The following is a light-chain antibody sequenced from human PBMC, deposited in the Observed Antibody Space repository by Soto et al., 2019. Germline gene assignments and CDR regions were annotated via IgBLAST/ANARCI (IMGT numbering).Light chain of an antibody. CDR3: QQYNNWPWT. J-gene: IGKJ1*01. CDR1: QSVSSN. Sequence: EIVMTQSPATLSVSPGERATLSRRASQSVSSNLAWYQQKPGQAPRLLIYGASTRATGIPARFSGSGSGTEFTLTISSLQSEDFAVYYCQQYNNWPWTFGKGTKV. CDR2: GAS. V-gene: IGKV3-15*01.